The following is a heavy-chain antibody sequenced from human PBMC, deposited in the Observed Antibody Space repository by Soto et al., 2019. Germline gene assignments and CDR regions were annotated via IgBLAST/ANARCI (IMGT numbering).Heavy chain of an antibody. CDR3: ARDVDTAMGSAFDI. Sequence: GGSLRLSCAASGFTFSSYWMSWVRQAPGKGLEWVANIKQDGSEKYYVDSVKGRFAISRDNAKNSLYLQMNSLRAEDTAVYYCARDVDTAMGSAFDIWGQGTMVTVSS. CDR1: GFTFSSYW. J-gene: IGHJ3*02. V-gene: IGHV3-7*03. D-gene: IGHD5-18*01. CDR2: IKQDGSEK.